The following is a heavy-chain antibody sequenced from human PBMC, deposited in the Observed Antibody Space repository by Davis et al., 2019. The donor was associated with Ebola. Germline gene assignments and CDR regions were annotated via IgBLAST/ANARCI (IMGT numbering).Heavy chain of an antibody. CDR1: GCFVSSGGYS. Sequence: MPSETLSLTCAVSGCFVSSGGYSWSWIRQPPGKGLEWIGHYYYTGSTNYNPSLKSRVTMSVDTSKNQFSLKLTSVTAADTAVYYCARGDSYYDPSGYYVGPEAPDHWGQGTLVSVSS. D-gene: IGHD3-22*01. CDR2: YYYTGST. CDR3: ARGDSYYDPSGYYVGPEAPDH. V-gene: IGHV4-30-4*07. J-gene: IGHJ4*02.